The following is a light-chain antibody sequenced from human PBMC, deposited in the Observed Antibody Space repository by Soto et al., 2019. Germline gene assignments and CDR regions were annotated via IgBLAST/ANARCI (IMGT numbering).Light chain of an antibody. Sequence: DIQMTQSPSTLSASVGDRVTITCRASQSLSSWLAWYQQKPGKAPKLLIYKASSLESVVPPRFSGSGSGTEFTLTISSLQPDDFATYYCQQYNSYSRTFGQGTKVEIK. CDR2: KAS. CDR1: QSLSSW. V-gene: IGKV1-5*03. J-gene: IGKJ1*01. CDR3: QQYNSYSRT.